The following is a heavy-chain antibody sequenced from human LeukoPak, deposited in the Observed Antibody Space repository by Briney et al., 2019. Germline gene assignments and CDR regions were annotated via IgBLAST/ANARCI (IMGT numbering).Heavy chain of an antibody. CDR2: IYYSGST. Sequence: PSETLSLTCTVSGGSISSSSYYWGWIRQPPGKGLEWIGSIYYSGSTYYNPSLKSRVTISVDTSKNQFSLKLSSVTAADTAVYYCARPAGDFWSGYYPYYFDCWGQGTLVTVSS. CDR3: ARPAGDFWSGYYPYYFDC. V-gene: IGHV4-39*01. J-gene: IGHJ4*02. D-gene: IGHD3-3*01. CDR1: GGSISSSSYY.